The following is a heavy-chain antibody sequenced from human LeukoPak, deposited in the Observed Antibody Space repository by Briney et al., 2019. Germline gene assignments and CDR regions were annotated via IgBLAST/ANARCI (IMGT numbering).Heavy chain of an antibody. J-gene: IGHJ4*02. CDR1: GYTFTSYG. Sequence: GASVKVSCKASGYTFTSYGISWVRQAPGQGLEWMGWISAYNGNTNYAQKLQGRVTMTTDTSTSTAYMELRSLRSDDTAVYYCAREVYSSSWYSFDYWGQGTLVTVSS. CDR3: AREVYSSSWYSFDY. V-gene: IGHV1-18*01. D-gene: IGHD6-13*01. CDR2: ISAYNGNT.